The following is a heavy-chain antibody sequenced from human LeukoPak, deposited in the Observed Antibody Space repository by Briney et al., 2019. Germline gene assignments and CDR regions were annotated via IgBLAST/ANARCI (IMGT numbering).Heavy chain of an antibody. CDR1: GGSISSSSYY. V-gene: IGHV4-39*07. Sequence: SETLSLTCTVSGGSISSSSYYWGWIRQPPGKGLEWIGSIYYSGSTYYNPSLKSRVTISVDTSKNQFSLKLSSVTVADTAVYYCARGRAVAGHGNYYYYMDVWGKGTTVTISS. J-gene: IGHJ6*03. D-gene: IGHD6-19*01. CDR2: IYYSGST. CDR3: ARGRAVAGHGNYYYYMDV.